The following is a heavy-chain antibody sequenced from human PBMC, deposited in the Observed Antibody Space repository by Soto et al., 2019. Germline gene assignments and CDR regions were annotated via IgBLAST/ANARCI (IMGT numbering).Heavy chain of an antibody. CDR1: GGSVSSGSYY. CDR3: ASGELELKN. D-gene: IGHD1-7*01. V-gene: IGHV4-61*01. J-gene: IGHJ4*02. Sequence: QVQLQESGPGLVKPSETLSLTCTVSGGSVSSGSYYWSWIRQPPGKGLEWIGYIYYSGSTNYNPSLKSRVTISVDTSKNQFSLKLSSVTAADTAVYYCASGELELKNWGQGTLVTVSS. CDR2: IYYSGST.